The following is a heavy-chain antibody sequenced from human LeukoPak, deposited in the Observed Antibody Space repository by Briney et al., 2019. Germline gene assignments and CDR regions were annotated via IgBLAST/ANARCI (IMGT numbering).Heavy chain of an antibody. D-gene: IGHD3-3*01. J-gene: IGHJ6*03. CDR1: GFTFTSSA. CDR2: IVVGSGNT. CDR3: AADRYYDFWSGYYSYYYMDV. Sequence: SVKVSCKASGFTFTSSAVQWVRQARGQRLEWIGWIVVGSGNTNYAQKFQERVTITRDMSTSTAYMELSSLRSEDTAVYYCAADRYYDFWSGYYSYYYMDVWGKGTTVTVSS. V-gene: IGHV1-58*01.